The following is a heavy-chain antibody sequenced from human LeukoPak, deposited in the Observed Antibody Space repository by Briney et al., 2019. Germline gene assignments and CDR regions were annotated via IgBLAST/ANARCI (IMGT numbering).Heavy chain of an antibody. CDR1: GDSISGYY. J-gene: IGHJ5*02. V-gene: IGHV4-59*01. CDR3: ARDISRGYNWFDP. Sequence: SETLSLTCTVSGDSISGYYWSWIRQPPGKGLEWVGYMYSSGNTNYNPSLKSRVTISVDTTKNQFSLKLSSVTAADTAVYYCARDISRGYNWFDPWGQGTLVTVSS. D-gene: IGHD6-25*01. CDR2: MYSSGNT.